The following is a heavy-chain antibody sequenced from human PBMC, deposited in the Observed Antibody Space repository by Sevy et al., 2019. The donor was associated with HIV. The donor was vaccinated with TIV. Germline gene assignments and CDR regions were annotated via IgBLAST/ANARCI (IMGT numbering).Heavy chain of an antibody. Sequence: ASVKVSCKASGYTFSNYYVQWVRQAPGQGLECMGIINPGGGFTNYAQNFQGRVTVTRDTSTTTVYMELSSLRSEDTAVYFCARVDSCGGDCYFSDYWGQGTLVTVSS. V-gene: IGHV1-46*01. D-gene: IGHD2-21*02. J-gene: IGHJ4*02. CDR1: GYTFSNYY. CDR3: ARVDSCGGDCYFSDY. CDR2: INPGGGFT.